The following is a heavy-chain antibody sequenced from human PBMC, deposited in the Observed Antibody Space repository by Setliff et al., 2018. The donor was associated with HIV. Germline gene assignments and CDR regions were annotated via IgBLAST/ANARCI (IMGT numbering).Heavy chain of an antibody. Sequence: SETLSLTCTVSCGSVSCGSYYWSWIRQPPGKGLEWIGYIYYSGSTKHNPSLKSRVTISLDTSKNQFSLKLTSVTASDTAVYYCARAAAGNTGPFDLWGQGSPVTVSS. CDR3: ARAAAGNTGPFDL. V-gene: IGHV4-61*01. CDR2: IYYSGST. CDR1: CGSVSCGSYY. D-gene: IGHD4-17*01. J-gene: IGHJ4*02.